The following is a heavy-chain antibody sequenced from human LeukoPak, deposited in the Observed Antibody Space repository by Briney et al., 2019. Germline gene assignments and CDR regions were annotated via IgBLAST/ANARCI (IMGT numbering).Heavy chain of an antibody. CDR2: IYTSGST. J-gene: IGHJ4*02. V-gene: IGHV4-4*07. CDR3: ASLGYCSSTSCYQY. CDR1: GGSISSYY. D-gene: IGHD2-2*01. Sequence: SETLSLTCTVSGGSISSYYWSWIRQPAGKGLEWIGRIYTSGSTNYNPSLKSRVTMSVDTSKNQFSLKLSSVTAADTAVYYCASLGYCSSTSCYQYWGQGTLVTVSS.